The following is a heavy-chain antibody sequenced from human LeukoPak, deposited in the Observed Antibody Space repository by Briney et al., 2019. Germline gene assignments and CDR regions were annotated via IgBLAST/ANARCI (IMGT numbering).Heavy chain of an antibody. Sequence: PSETLSLTCTVSGGSISRSSYYWGWIRQPPGKGLEWIGSVYSSGNTYYNPSLKSRVTISVDTSKNQFSLKLSSVTAADTAVYYCARGLDFWSGNLWGQGTLVTVSS. CDR1: GGSISRSSYY. J-gene: IGHJ5*02. CDR2: VYSSGNT. V-gene: IGHV4-39*07. CDR3: ARGLDFWSGNL. D-gene: IGHD3-3*01.